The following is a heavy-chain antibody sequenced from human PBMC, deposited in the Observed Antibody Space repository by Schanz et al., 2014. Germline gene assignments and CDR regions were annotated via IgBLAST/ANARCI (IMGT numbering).Heavy chain of an antibody. CDR3: AKGRGGTSSEGLDQYYGMDV. CDR1: GFTFSKAW. Sequence: EVQLVESGGGLVEPGGSLGLSCAASGFTFSKAWMSWVRQAPGKGLEWVSAISGSGGDTYYADSVKGRFTISRDNSKNMLYLQMNSLRGEDTAVYFCAKGRGGTSSEGLDQYYGMDVWGQGTTVTVSS. J-gene: IGHJ6*02. D-gene: IGHD6-6*01. CDR2: ISGSGGDT. V-gene: IGHV3-23*04.